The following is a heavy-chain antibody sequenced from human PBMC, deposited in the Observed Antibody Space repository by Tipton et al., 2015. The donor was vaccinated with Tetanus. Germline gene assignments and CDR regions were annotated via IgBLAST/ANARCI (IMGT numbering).Heavy chain of an antibody. CDR2: IYYSGST. J-gene: IGHJ3*02. V-gene: IGHV4-39*07. D-gene: IGHD4-11*01. CDR3: ARGATTVTWGHGGGRDGRGDAFDI. CDR1: GDSISSSSYY. Sequence: TLSLTCTVSGDSISSSSYYWGWIRQPPGKGLEWIGCIYYSGSTNYNPSLKSRVTISVDTSKNQFSLKLSSVTAADTAVYYCARGATTVTWGHGGGRDGRGDAFDIWGQGTMVTVSS.